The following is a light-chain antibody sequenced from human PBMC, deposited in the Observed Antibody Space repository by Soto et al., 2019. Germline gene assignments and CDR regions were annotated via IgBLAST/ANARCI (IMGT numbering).Light chain of an antibody. Sequence: EIVLTQSPGTLSLSPGERATLSCRASQTVLNNYLTWYQQKPGQAPRRLIFGASIRATGIPDRFSGSGSGTDFTLTISRLEPEDFAVYYCQQYGSSPTTFGQGT. CDR2: GAS. V-gene: IGKV3-20*01. CDR1: QTVLNNY. J-gene: IGKJ1*01. CDR3: QQYGSSPTT.